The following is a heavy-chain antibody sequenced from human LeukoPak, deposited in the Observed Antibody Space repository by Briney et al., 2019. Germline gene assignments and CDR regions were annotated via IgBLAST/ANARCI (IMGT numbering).Heavy chain of an antibody. Sequence: ASVKVSCKXSGYTFTGYYMHWVRQAPGQGLEWMGWINPNSGGTNYAQKFQGRVTMTRDTSISTAYMELSRLRSDDTAVYYCARPKTYCGGDCHPYYFDYWGQGTLVTVSS. J-gene: IGHJ4*02. CDR3: ARPKTYCGGDCHPYYFDY. D-gene: IGHD2-21*01. V-gene: IGHV1-2*02. CDR1: GYTFTGYY. CDR2: INPNSGGT.